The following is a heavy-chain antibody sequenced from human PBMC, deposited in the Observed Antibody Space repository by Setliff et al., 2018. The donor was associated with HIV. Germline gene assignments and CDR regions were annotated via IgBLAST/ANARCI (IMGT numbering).Heavy chain of an antibody. CDR1: GGSIRSTSYY. D-gene: IGHD2-15*01. CDR2: IYYSGST. V-gene: IGHV4-39*01. J-gene: IGHJ4*02. CDR3: ARHPPYCSGGSCYRGRGYYFDY. Sequence: DTLSLTCTVSGGSIRSTSYYWGWIRQPPGKGLEWIGSIYYSGSTYYNPSLKSRVTISVDTSKNQFSLKLSSVTAADTAVYYCARHPPYCSGGSCYRGRGYYFDYWGQGTLVTVSS.